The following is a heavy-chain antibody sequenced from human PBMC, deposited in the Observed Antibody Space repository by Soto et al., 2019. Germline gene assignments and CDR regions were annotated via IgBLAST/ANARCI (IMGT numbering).Heavy chain of an antibody. CDR3: AKDLVDGDIVLVAAAMTYYYYYGMGV. Sequence: QVQLVESGGGVVQPGRSLRLSCAASGFTFSSYAMHWVRQAPGKGLEWVAVISYDGSNKYYADSVKGRFTISRDNSKNTLYLQMNSLRAEDTAVYYCAKDLVDGDIVLVAAAMTYYYYYGMGVWGQGTTVTVSS. D-gene: IGHD2-2*01. CDR1: GFTFSSYA. CDR2: ISYDGSNK. J-gene: IGHJ6*02. V-gene: IGHV3-30-3*01.